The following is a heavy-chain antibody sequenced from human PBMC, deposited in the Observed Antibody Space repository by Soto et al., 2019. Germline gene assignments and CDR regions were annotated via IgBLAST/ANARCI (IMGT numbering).Heavy chain of an antibody. D-gene: IGHD2-2*01. CDR3: ARAVYCTTANCWDDFHYYNIDV. J-gene: IGHJ6*02. V-gene: IGHV4-59*12. CDR2: IYYSGST. Sequence: PSETLSLTCTVSGGSISNYYWNWIRQPPGKGLEWIGYIYYSGSTNYNPSLKSRVTISVDTSKNQFSLKLTSVTAADTAVYYCARAVYCTTANCWDDFHYYNIDVWGQGTAVTVSS. CDR1: GGSISNYY.